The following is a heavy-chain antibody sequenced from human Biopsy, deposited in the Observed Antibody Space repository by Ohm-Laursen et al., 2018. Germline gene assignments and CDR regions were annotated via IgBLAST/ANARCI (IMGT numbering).Heavy chain of an antibody. CDR2: IDWAGDT. J-gene: IGHJ6*02. D-gene: IGHD1-26*01. CDR3: ARASASQYYGVDV. CDR1: GFSFTTVGMR. V-gene: IGHV2-70*04. Sequence: TQTLTLTCTFSGFSFTTVGMRVTWIRQAPGKALEWLSHIDWAGDTRYSASLKTRLSISKDTFKDQVVLTMTDIDPVDTATYYCARASASQYYGVDVWGQGTSVTVSS.